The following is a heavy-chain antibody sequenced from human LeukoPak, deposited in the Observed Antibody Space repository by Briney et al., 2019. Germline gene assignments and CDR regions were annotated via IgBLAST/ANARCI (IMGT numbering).Heavy chain of an antibody. CDR3: ARATSPFYTDFDY. D-gene: IGHD1-1*01. V-gene: IGHV4-59*01. CDR2: IFHSGST. Sequence: SETLSLTCTVSGGSISSYYWSWIRQPPGKGLEWIGYIFHSGSTNYNPSLKSRVTISVDTSKNQFSLRRSSMTAADTAVYYCARATSPFYTDFDYWGQGTLVTVSS. CDR1: GGSISSYY. J-gene: IGHJ4*02.